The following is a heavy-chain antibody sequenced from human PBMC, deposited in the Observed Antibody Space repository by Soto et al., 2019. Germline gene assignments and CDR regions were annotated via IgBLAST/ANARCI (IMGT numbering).Heavy chain of an antibody. CDR2: INAGNGNT. CDR3: ARGIAAGLNWFDP. Sequence: GASVKVSCKASGYTFTSYAMHWVRQAPGQRLEWMGWINAGNGNTKYSQKFQGRVTITRDTSASTAYMELSSLRSEDTAVYYCARGIAAGLNWFDPWGQGTLVTVSS. V-gene: IGHV1-3*01. D-gene: IGHD6-13*01. J-gene: IGHJ5*02. CDR1: GYTFTSYA.